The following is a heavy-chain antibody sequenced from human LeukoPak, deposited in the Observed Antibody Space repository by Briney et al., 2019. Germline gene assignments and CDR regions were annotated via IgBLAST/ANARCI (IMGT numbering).Heavy chain of an antibody. D-gene: IGHD6-13*01. Sequence: PGGSLRLSCAASGFTFSSYGMHWVRQAPGKGLEWVAVIWYDGSNKYYADSVKGRFTISRDNSKNTLYLQMNSLRAEDTAVCYCARDQAGQQLDYWGQGTLVTVSS. CDR2: IWYDGSNK. CDR3: ARDQAGQQLDY. V-gene: IGHV3-33*01. CDR1: GFTFSSYG. J-gene: IGHJ4*02.